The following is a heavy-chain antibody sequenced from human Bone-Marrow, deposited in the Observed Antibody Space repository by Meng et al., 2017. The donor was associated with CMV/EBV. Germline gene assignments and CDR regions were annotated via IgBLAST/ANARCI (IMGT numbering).Heavy chain of an antibody. D-gene: IGHD2-2*01. CDR1: GFTFSSYS. V-gene: IGHV3-21*01. J-gene: IGHJ6*02. CDR3: AREGCSSTSCYWAYYYYGMDV. CDR2: ISSSSYI. Sequence: GGSLRLSCAASGFTFSSYSMNWVRQAPGKGLEWVSSISSSSYIYYADSVKGRFTISRDNAKNSLYLQMDSLRAEDTAVYYCAREGCSSTSCYWAYYYYGMDVWGQGATVTVSS.